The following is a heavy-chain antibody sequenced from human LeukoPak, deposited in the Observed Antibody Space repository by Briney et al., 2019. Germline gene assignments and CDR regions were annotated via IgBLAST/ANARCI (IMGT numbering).Heavy chain of an antibody. CDR3: TRDRGSSTSCYFPIIAF. V-gene: IGHV3-49*04. CDR2: IRCKAYGGTT. J-gene: IGHJ4*02. Sequence: GGSLRLSCAVSGFTVRSYWMSWVRQAPGKGLEWVGFIRCKAYGGTTEYAASVKGRFTISRDDSKSIAYLQMNSLKTEDTAVYYCTRDRGSSTSCYFPIIAFWGQGTLVTVSS. CDR1: GFTVRSYW. D-gene: IGHD2-2*01.